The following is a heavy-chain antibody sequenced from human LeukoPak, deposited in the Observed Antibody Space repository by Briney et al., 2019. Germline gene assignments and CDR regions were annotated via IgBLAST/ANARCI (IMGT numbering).Heavy chain of an antibody. CDR2: ISYDGSNK. D-gene: IGHD5-18*01. Sequence: GRSLRRSCAASGFTFSNYGMHWVRQAPGKGLEWVAVISYDGSNKYYADSAKGRFTISRDNARNTLFLQMNSLRTEDAAVYYCATYVDTVRYDAFDVWGQGTMVTVSS. J-gene: IGHJ3*01. CDR1: GFTFSNYG. CDR3: ATYVDTVRYDAFDV. V-gene: IGHV3-30*03.